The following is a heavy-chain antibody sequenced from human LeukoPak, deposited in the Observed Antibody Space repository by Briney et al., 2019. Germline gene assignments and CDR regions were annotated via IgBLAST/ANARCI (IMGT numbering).Heavy chain of an antibody. J-gene: IGHJ4*02. D-gene: IGHD6-19*01. CDR1: GYTLTELS. Sequence: RASVKVSCKVSGYTLTELSMHWVRQAPGKGLEWMGGFDPEDGETIYAQKFQGRVTMTEDTSTDTAYMELSSLRSEDTAVYYYATGTTIAVAGDYWGQGTLVTVSS. CDR3: ATGTTIAVAGDY. CDR2: FDPEDGET. V-gene: IGHV1-24*01.